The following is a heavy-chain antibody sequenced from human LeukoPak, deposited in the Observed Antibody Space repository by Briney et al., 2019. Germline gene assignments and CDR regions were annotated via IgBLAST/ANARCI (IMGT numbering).Heavy chain of an antibody. Sequence: GRSLRLSCAASGFTFSSYEMNWVRQAPGKGLEWVSYISSSGSTIYYADSVKGRFTISRDNAKNSLYLQMNSLRAEDTAVYYCARGGREYSYGYDPWGQGTLVTVSS. J-gene: IGHJ5*02. CDR1: GFTFSSYE. CDR2: ISSSGSTI. V-gene: IGHV3-48*03. CDR3: ARGGREYSYGYDP. D-gene: IGHD5-18*01.